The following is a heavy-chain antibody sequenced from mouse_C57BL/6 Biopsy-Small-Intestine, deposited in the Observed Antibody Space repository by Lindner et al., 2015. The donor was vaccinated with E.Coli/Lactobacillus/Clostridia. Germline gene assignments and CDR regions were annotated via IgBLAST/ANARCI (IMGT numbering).Heavy chain of an antibody. J-gene: IGHJ3*01. V-gene: IGHV1-55*01. Sequence: VQLQESGAELVKPGASVKMSCRASGYTFTSYWMTWVKQRPGQGLEWIGDIYPGSGSTNYNEKFKTKATLTADTSSSTAYMQLSSLTSEGSAVYYCAIYDYDDGLAYWGQGTLVTVSA. CDR2: IYPGSGST. CDR1: GYTFTSYW. CDR3: AIYDYDDGLAY. D-gene: IGHD2-4*01.